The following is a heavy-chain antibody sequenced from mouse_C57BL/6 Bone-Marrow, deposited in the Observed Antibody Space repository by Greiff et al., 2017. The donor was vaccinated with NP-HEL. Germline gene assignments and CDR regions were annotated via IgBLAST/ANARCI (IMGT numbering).Heavy chain of an antibody. Sequence: VQLVESGAELVKPGASVKMSCKASGYTFTSYWITWVKQRPGQGLEWIGDIYPGSGSTNYNEKFKSKATLTVDTSSSTAYMQLSSLTSEDSAVYYCARGYYGRAPYYYAMDYWGQGTSVTVSS. D-gene: IGHD1-1*01. CDR2: IYPGSGST. CDR3: ARGYYGRAPYYYAMDY. CDR1: GYTFTSYW. V-gene: IGHV1-55*01. J-gene: IGHJ4*01.